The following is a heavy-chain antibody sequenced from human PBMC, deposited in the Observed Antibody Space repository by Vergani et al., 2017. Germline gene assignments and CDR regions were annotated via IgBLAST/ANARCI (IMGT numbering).Heavy chain of an antibody. Sequence: QVQLVQSGSELKKPGASVKVSCKASGYTFTSYAMNWVRQAPGQGLEWMGWINTNTGNPTYAQGFTGRFGFSLDTSVSTAYLQISSLKAEDTAVYYCAMGLRYFDWLSLDYYGMDVWGQGTTVTVSS. CDR2: INTNTGNP. CDR1: GYTFTSYA. V-gene: IGHV7-4-1*02. D-gene: IGHD3-9*01. J-gene: IGHJ6*02. CDR3: AMGLRYFDWLSLDYYGMDV.